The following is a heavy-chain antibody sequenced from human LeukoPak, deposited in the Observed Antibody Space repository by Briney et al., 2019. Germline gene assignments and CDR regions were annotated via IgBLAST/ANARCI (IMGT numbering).Heavy chain of an antibody. D-gene: IGHD3-10*01. CDR2: INTSGST. Sequence: SETLSLTCTVSGGSISEYYWSWIRQTAGKGLEFIGRINTSGSTIYNPSLKSRVTMSVDPSKNQFSLRLTSVTAADTAVYYCAKSNGYGLVDIWGQGTMVTVSS. CDR3: AKSNGYGLVDI. J-gene: IGHJ3*02. CDR1: GGSISEYY. V-gene: IGHV4-4*07.